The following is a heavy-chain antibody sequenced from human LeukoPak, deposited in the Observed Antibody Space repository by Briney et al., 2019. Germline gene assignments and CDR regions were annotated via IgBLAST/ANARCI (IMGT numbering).Heavy chain of an antibody. J-gene: IGHJ4*02. Sequence: ASVKVSCKASGYTFTSYDINWVRQATGQGLEWMGWMNPNSGNTGYAQKFQGRVTITRNTSISTAYMELGSLRFEDTAVYYCARGLHRSSSRDYWGQGTLVTVSS. CDR1: GYTFTSYD. D-gene: IGHD6-6*01. V-gene: IGHV1-8*03. CDR3: ARGLHRSSSRDY. CDR2: MNPNSGNT.